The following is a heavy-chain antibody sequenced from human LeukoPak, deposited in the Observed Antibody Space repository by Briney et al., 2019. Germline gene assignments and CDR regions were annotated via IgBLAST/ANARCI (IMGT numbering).Heavy chain of an antibody. CDR3: ARGGYYGDYVVDY. Sequence: SETLSLTCTVSGGSISSYYWSWIRQPAGKGLEWIGRMHSSGSTNYNPSIKRRVAISVDTSKSQFSLWLSSVTAADTAVYYCARGGYYGDYVVDYWGQGTLVTVSS. D-gene: IGHD4-17*01. CDR1: GGSISSYY. CDR2: MHSSGST. V-gene: IGHV4-4*07. J-gene: IGHJ4*02.